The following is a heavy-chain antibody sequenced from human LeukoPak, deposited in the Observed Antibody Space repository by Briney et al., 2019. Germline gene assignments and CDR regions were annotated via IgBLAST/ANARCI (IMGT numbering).Heavy chain of an antibody. V-gene: IGHV3-49*04. CDR2: IRSKAYGGTT. Sequence: GGSLRLSCTASGFTFGVYAMSWVRQAPGKGREWVGFIRSKAYGGTTEYAASVKGRFTISRDDSKNIAYLQMNSLKTEDTAVYYCTRLYFDWLGGFLYYFDYWGQGTLVTVSS. CDR3: TRLYFDWLGGFLYYFDY. D-gene: IGHD3-9*01. CDR1: GFTFGVYA. J-gene: IGHJ4*02.